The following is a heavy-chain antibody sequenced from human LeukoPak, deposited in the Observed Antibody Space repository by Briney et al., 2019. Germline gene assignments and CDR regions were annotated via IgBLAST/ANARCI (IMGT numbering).Heavy chain of an antibody. J-gene: IGHJ4*02. D-gene: IGHD3-22*01. CDR3: ARSPRTYYYDSSGYVRY. CDR2: IRYDGSNK. V-gene: IGHV3-30*02. CDR1: GFTFSSYG. Sequence: GGSLRLSCAASGFTFSSYGMHWVRQAPGKGLEWVAFIRYDGSNKYYADSVKGRFTISRDNSKNTLYLQMNSLRAEDTAVYYCARSPRTYYYDSSGYVRYWGQGTLVTVSS.